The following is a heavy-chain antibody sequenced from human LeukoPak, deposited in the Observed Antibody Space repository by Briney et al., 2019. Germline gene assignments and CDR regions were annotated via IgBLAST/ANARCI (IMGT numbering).Heavy chain of an antibody. CDR2: VHSSGSI. CDR3: ARESDNIVFDD. Sequence: KPSETLSLTCAVSGGSINHYFWAWIRQPPGKGLVWIGYVHSSGSIHCNPSLKSRVTISVDTSKNEFSLKLNSVTPADTAVYYCARESDNIVFDDWGQGTLVTVSS. J-gene: IGHJ4*02. V-gene: IGHV4-59*01. D-gene: IGHD1-1*01. CDR1: GGSINHYF.